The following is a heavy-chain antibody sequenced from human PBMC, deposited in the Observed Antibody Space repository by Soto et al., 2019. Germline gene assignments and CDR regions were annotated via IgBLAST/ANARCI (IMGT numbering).Heavy chain of an antibody. J-gene: IGHJ3*02. Sequence: PSETLSLTCTVSGGSISSGDYYWSWIRQPPGKGLEWIGYIYYSGSTYYNPSLKSRVTISVDTSKNQFSLKLSSVTAADTAVYYCARDGRYYSSGWLGRENGFAFDTWGQGTMVTVSS. CDR3: ARDGRYYSSGWLGRENGFAFDT. CDR1: GGSISSGDYY. CDR2: IYYSGST. V-gene: IGHV4-30-4*01. D-gene: IGHD6-19*01.